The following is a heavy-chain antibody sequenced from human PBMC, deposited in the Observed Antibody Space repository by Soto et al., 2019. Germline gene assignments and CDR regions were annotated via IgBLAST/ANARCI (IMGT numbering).Heavy chain of an antibody. D-gene: IGHD6-19*01. Sequence: SETLSLTCTVSGASVTSSNYYWGWIRQPPGRGLEWIGSISYSGTTYYNPSLKSRVTISVDTSQNQFSLKLSSVTAADTAVYYCARHKPNCSGCYYYGMDVWGQGTTVTVSS. CDR1: GASVTSSNYY. V-gene: IGHV4-39*01. CDR2: ISYSGTT. J-gene: IGHJ6*02. CDR3: ARHKPNCSGCYYYGMDV.